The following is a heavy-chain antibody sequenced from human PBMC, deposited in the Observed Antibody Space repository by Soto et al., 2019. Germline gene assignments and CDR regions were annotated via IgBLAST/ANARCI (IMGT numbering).Heavy chain of an antibody. V-gene: IGHV1-69*13. CDR2: IIPIFGTA. Sequence: SSVKVSRKASVGSFSSYVISWVRQAPGKGLEWMGGIIPIFGTANYAQKFQGRVTITADESTSTAYMELSSLRSEDTAVYYCARDRSITGTENWFDPWGQGTLVTVSS. D-gene: IGHD1-7*01. J-gene: IGHJ5*02. CDR1: VGSFSSYV. CDR3: ARDRSITGTENWFDP.